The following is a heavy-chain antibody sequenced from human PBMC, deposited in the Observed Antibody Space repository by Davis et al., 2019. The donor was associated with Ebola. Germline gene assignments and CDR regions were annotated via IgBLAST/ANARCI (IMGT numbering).Heavy chain of an antibody. CDR2: ISRSSSTI. V-gene: IGHV3-48*02. J-gene: IGHJ4*02. Sequence: GESLKISCAASGFTFSSYSMNWVRQAPGKGLEWVSYISRSSSTIYYADSVKGRFTISRDNAKNSLYLQMNSLRDEDSAVYYCASQVILTNDYWGQGTLVTVSS. D-gene: IGHD3-9*01. CDR3: ASQVILTNDY. CDR1: GFTFSSYS.